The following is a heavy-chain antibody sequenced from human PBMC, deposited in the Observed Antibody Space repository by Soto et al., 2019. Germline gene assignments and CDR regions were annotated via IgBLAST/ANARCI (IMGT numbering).Heavy chain of an antibody. Sequence: SETLSLTCAVYGGSFSGYYWSWIRQPPGKGLEWIGEINHSGSTNYNPSLKSRVTISVDTSKNQFSLKLSSVTAADTAVYYCARGRYDFWSGYRGNYYMDVWGKGTTVTVSS. CDR2: INHSGST. J-gene: IGHJ6*03. V-gene: IGHV4-34*01. D-gene: IGHD3-3*01. CDR3: ARGRYDFWSGYRGNYYMDV. CDR1: GGSFSGYY.